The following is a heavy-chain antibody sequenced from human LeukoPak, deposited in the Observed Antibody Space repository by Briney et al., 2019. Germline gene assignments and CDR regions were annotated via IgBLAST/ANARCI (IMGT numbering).Heavy chain of an antibody. J-gene: IGHJ6*03. CDR1: GGTFSSYA. CDR2: IIPIFGTA. D-gene: IGHD4-11*01. Sequence: SVKVSCKASGGTFSSYAISWVRQAPGQGLEWMGGIIPIFGTANYAQKFQGRVTITTDESTSTAYMELSSLRSEDTAVYYCARDHGGTSDDYSDLNPPRYYYYYYMDVWGKGTTVTVSS. CDR3: ARDHGGTSDDYSDLNPPRYYYYYYMDV. V-gene: IGHV1-69*05.